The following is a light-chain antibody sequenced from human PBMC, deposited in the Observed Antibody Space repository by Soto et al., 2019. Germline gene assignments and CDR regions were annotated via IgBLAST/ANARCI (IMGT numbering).Light chain of an antibody. CDR2: AAS. J-gene: IGKJ4*01. Sequence: DIQINQSPSSLSSSVGDRVTITCRASQSISSYLNWYQQKPGKAPKLLIYAASSLQSGVPSRFSGSGSGTDFTLTISSLQPEDFATYYCQQSYSTPLTFGGGTKVDIK. CDR3: QQSYSTPLT. V-gene: IGKV1-39*01. CDR1: QSISSY.